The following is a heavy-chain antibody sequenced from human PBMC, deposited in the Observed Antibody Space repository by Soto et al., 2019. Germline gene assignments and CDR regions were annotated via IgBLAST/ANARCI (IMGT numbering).Heavy chain of an antibody. V-gene: IGHV3-53*01. D-gene: IGHD3-22*01. CDR1: GFTVSSNY. Sequence: GGSLRLSCAASGFTVSSNYMSWVRQAPGQGLEWVSVIYSGGSTYYADSVKGRFTISRDNSKNTLYLQMNSLRAEDTAVYYCAKEGITMIVVVPTYYFDYWGQGTLVTVSS. CDR2: IYSGGST. CDR3: AKEGITMIVVVPTYYFDY. J-gene: IGHJ4*02.